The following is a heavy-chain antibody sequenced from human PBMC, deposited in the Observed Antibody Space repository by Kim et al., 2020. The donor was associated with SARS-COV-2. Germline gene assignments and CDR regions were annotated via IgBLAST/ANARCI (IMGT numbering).Heavy chain of an antibody. V-gene: IGHV1-24*01. CDR2: FDPEDGET. CDR3: ATGPPYGSGNWFDP. D-gene: IGHD3-10*01. J-gene: IGHJ5*02. Sequence: ASVKVSCKVSGYTLTELSMHWVRQAPGKGLEWMGGFDPEDGETIYAQKFQGRVTMTEDTSTDTAYMELSSLRSEDTAVYYCATGPPYGSGNWFDPWGQGTLGTVSS. CDR1: GYTLTELS.